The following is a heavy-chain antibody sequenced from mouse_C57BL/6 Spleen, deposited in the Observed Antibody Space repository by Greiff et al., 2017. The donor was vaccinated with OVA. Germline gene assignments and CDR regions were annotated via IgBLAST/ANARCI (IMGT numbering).Heavy chain of an antibody. CDR3: ARGESGNWYFDV. J-gene: IGHJ1*03. CDR2: IYPGSGST. CDR1: GYTFTSYW. V-gene: IGHV1-55*01. Sequence: VQLQQPGAELVKPGASVKMSCKASGYTFTSYWITWVKQRPGQGLEWIGDIYPGSGSTNYNEKFKSKATLTVDTSSSTAYMQLSSLTSEDSAVYYCARGESGNWYFDVWGTGTTVTVSS.